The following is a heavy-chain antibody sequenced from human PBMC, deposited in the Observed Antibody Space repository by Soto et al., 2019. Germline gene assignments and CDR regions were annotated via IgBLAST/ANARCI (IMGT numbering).Heavy chain of an antibody. J-gene: IGHJ4*02. Sequence: SQTLSLTCTVSGGSSSSGDYYRSRIRQPPGKGLEWIGYIYYSGSTYYNPSLKSRVTISVDTSKNQFSLKLSSVTAADTAVYYCASRSGSYFSGYFDYWGQGTLVTVSS. CDR1: GGSSSSGDYY. D-gene: IGHD1-26*01. CDR3: ASRSGSYFSGYFDY. V-gene: IGHV4-30-4*01. CDR2: IYYSGST.